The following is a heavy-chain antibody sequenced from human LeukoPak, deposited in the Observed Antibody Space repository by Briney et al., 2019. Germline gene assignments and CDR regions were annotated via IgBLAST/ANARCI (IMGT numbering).Heavy chain of an antibody. CDR1: GYTFTSCV. V-gene: IGHV1-18*01. D-gene: IGHD1-26*01. J-gene: IGHJ4*02. CDR2: ISAYNGNT. Sequence: GASVKVSCKASGYTFTSCVISWVRQAPGQGREWMGWISAYNGNTNYAQKLQGRVTMTTDTSTSTAYMELRSLRSDDTAVYYCARGIRELRFDYWGQGTLVTVSS. CDR3: ARGIRELRFDY.